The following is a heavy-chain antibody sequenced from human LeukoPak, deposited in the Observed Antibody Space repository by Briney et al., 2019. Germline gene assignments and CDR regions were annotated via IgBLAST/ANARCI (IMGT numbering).Heavy chain of an antibody. CDR2: ISGNGGST. V-gene: IGHV3-64*04. J-gene: IGHJ4*02. CDR3: ARDPGGHFDY. Sequence: GGSLRLSCSASGFTFSNYGMHWVRQAPGKGLEYVSAISGNGGSTHYADSVKGLFTISRDNAKNSLYLQMNSLRAEDTAVYYCARDPGGHFDYWGQGTLVTVSS. CDR1: GFTFSNYG. D-gene: IGHD4-23*01.